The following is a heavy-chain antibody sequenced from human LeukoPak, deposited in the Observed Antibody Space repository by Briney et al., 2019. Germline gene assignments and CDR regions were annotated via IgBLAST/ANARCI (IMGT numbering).Heavy chain of an antibody. CDR1: GGSISSGSYY. V-gene: IGHV4-61*02. CDR2: IYTSGST. CDR3: ARHGLMVRGVKGADY. Sequence: SETLSLTCTVSGGSISSGSYYWSWIRQPAGKGLEWIGRIYTSGSTNYNPSLKSRVTISVDTSKNQFSLKLSSVTAADTAVYYCARHGLMVRGVKGADYWGQGTLVTVSS. J-gene: IGHJ4*02. D-gene: IGHD3-10*01.